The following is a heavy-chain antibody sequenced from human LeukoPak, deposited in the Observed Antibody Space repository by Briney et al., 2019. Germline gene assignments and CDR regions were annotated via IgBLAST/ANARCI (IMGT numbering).Heavy chain of an antibody. CDR3: ARGLGGSPTYYYGSGSYSPFKYNWFDP. V-gene: IGHV4-34*01. J-gene: IGHJ5*02. Sequence: PSETLPLTCAVYGGSFSGYYWSWIRQPPGKGLEWIGEINHSGSTNYNPSLKSRVTISVDTSKNQFSLKLSSVTAADTAVYYCARGLGGSPTYYYGSGSYSPFKYNWFDPWGQGTLVTVSS. CDR2: INHSGST. D-gene: IGHD3-10*01. CDR1: GGSFSGYY.